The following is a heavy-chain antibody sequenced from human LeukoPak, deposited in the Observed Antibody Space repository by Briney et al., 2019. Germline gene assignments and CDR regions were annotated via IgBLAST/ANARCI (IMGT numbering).Heavy chain of an antibody. CDR1: GFTFSSYA. CDR3: AKDSVQRNGVYDAFDI. V-gene: IGHV3-23*01. J-gene: IGHJ3*02. D-gene: IGHD2-8*01. CDR2: ISGGGDTT. Sequence: GGSLRLSCAASGFTFSSYAMSWVRQAPGKGLEWVSGISGGGDTTYYADSVKGHFTISRDNSKNTLYLQLNSLRAEDTAVFYCAKDSVQRNGVYDAFDIWGQGTMVTVSS.